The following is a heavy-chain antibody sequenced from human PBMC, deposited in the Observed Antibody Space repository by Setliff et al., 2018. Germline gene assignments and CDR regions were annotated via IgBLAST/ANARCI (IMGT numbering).Heavy chain of an antibody. CDR3: ARGGTYRYFDY. Sequence: NPSETLSLTCAVSGASIMAWIRQPPGKGLEFIGYVFYNGAAKYDPSLKSRVTMSVDTSKTQFSLKLNSMTTADTAVYYCARGGTYRYFDYWGQGALVTVSS. V-gene: IGHV4-59*01. CDR1: GASIM. CDR2: VFYNGAA. J-gene: IGHJ4*02.